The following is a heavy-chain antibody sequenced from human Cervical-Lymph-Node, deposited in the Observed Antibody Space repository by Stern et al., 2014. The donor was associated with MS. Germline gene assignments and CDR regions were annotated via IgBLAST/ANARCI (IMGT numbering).Heavy chain of an antibody. D-gene: IGHD3-22*01. V-gene: IGHV1-58*01. CDR2: IGVGSGDT. Sequence: QLVESGPEVRQPGTSVTVSCEASGFTFTTSAVQWVRQGRAQRLERIGGIGVGSGDTTYAQKFHERVTITRDMSTRIAYMELSSLRVEDTAVYYCVAELDYYDTSGHTDYWGQGTLVTVSS. CDR3: VAELDYYDTSGHTDY. CDR1: GFTFTTSA. J-gene: IGHJ4*02.